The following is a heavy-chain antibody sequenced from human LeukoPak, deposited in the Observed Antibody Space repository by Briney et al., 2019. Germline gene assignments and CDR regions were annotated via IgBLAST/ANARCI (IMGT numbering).Heavy chain of an antibody. V-gene: IGHV4-34*01. Sequence: TSETLSLTCAVYGVSFSGYYWGWIRQPPGKGLEWIGEINHSGSTNYNPSLTSRVTISVDTSKNQFSLKLRSVPAADTAVYYCARKPSLAISSNWFDPWAREPWSPSPQ. CDR1: GVSFSGYY. CDR3: ARKPSLAISSNWFDP. D-gene: IGHD3-9*01. J-gene: IGHJ5*02. CDR2: INHSGST.